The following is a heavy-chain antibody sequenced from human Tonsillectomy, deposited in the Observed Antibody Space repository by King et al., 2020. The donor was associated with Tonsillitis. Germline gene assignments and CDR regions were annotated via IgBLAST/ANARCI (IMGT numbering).Heavy chain of an antibody. CDR3: ASEYSGYDMDF. J-gene: IGHJ4*02. CDR2: INHSGST. CDR1: GGSFSGFY. D-gene: IGHD5-12*01. V-gene: IGHV4-34*01. Sequence: VPLQQWGAGLLKPSETLSLTCAVYGGSFSGFYWSWIRQPPGKGLEWVGEINHSGSTNYNPSLKSRVTISGDTSKNQFSLQLSSVTAADTAVYYCASEYSGYDMDFWGQGTLVTVSS.